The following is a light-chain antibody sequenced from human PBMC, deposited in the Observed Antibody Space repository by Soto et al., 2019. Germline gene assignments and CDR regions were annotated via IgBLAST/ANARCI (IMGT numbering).Light chain of an antibody. CDR1: SSKIGYYY. CDR2: GDN. CDR3: ATWGSSLGTGHVV. J-gene: IGLJ2*01. V-gene: IGLV1-51*01. Sequence: QSVLTQPPSVSAARGRKVTISCSGSSSKIGYYYVSWYQQLPGIAPKLLIYGDNKRPSGIPDRFSGSKSGTSATLTIAGLQTGDGADYYCATWGSSLGTGHVVFGGWTNLTVL.